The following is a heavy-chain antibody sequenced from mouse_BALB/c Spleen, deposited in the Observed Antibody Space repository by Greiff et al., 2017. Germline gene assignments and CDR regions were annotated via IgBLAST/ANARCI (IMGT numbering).Heavy chain of an antibody. Sequence: VQLQQSGAELVKPGASVKLSCTASGFNIKDTYMHWVKQRPEQGLEWIGRIDPANGNTKYDPKFQGKATITADTSSNTAYLQLSSLTSEDTAMYYCARDYYGNYVGAMDYWGQGTSVTVSS. V-gene: IGHV14-3*02. D-gene: IGHD2-1*01. CDR2: IDPANGNT. CDR3: ARDYYGNYVGAMDY. CDR1: GFNIKDTY. J-gene: IGHJ4*01.